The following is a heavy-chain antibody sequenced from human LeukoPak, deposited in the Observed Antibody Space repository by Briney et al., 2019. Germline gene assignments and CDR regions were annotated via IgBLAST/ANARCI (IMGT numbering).Heavy chain of an antibody. J-gene: IGHJ6*04. CDR1: GFTFSTYG. CDR3: AELGITMIGGV. V-gene: IGHV3-23*01. Sequence: GGSLRLSCAASGFTFSTYGMSWVRQAPGKGLEWVSSISGSGGRTYYADSVKGRFTISRDNAKNSLYLQMNSLRAEDTAVYYCAELGITMIGGVWGKGTTVTISS. D-gene: IGHD3-10*02. CDR2: ISGSGGRT.